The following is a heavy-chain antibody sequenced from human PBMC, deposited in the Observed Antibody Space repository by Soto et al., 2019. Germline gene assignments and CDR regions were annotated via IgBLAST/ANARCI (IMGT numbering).Heavy chain of an antibody. V-gene: IGHV3-74*01. CDR3: ARDIGYGGN. CDR1: GFTFSTSW. Sequence: EVKLVESGGGLVQPGGSLRLSCTTSGFTFSTSWMHWVRQTPGKGLLWVSHISTDGSITNYADSAKGRFTISRDNAKNTLFLQINNLRAEDTAVYFCARDIGYGGNWGQGTLVTVSS. CDR2: ISTDGSIT. D-gene: IGHD3-16*01. J-gene: IGHJ4*02.